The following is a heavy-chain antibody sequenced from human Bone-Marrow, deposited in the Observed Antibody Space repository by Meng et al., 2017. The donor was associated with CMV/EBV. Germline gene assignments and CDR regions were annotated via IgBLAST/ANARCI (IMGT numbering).Heavy chain of an antibody. CDR2: IVSSSSTL. J-gene: IGHJ4*02. CDR3: ARNEGDFDY. V-gene: IGHV3-48*04. D-gene: IGHD1-1*01. CDR1: GFTFKSYS. Sequence: GESLKISCAASGFTFKSYSMNWVRQAPGKGLEWVSYIVSSSSTLYYADSVRGRFTISRDNTRNSLYLQMNSLRAEDTAIYYCARNEGDFDYWGQGTLVTVSS.